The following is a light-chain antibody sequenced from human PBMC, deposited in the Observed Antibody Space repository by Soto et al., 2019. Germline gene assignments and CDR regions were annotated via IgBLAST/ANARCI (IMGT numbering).Light chain of an antibody. Sequence: QAVLTQPPSASGTPGQRVTISCSGSSSNIGSNTANWYQQLPGTAPKLLIYRNNQRPSGVPDRFSGSKSGTSASLAISGLQSDDEADYFCAAWDDSLNGHVFGTGTKGTVL. CDR1: SSNIGSNT. V-gene: IGLV1-44*01. CDR3: AAWDDSLNGHV. J-gene: IGLJ1*01. CDR2: RNN.